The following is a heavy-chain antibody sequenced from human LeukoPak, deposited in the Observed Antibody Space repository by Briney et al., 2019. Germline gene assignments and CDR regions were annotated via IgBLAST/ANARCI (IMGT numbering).Heavy chain of an antibody. J-gene: IGHJ5*01. V-gene: IGHV1-2*02. CDR1: GYTFTGYY. Sequence: ASVKVSCKASGYTFTGYYMHWVRQAPGQGLEWMGWINPNSGGTNYAQKFQGRVTMTRDTSISTAYMELSRLRSDDTAVYYCARDRGYCSSTSCPPRWFDPWGQGTLVTVSS. CDR2: INPNSGGT. D-gene: IGHD2-2*01. CDR3: ARDRGYCSSTSCPPRWFDP.